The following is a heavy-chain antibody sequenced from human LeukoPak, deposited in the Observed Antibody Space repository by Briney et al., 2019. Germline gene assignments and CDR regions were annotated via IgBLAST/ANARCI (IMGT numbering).Heavy chain of an antibody. J-gene: IGHJ4*02. D-gene: IGHD4-17*01. CDR1: GGAITGYY. V-gene: IGHV4-59*01. CDR3: ARGRPPHDYGTLFDY. CDR2: IYYSGST. Sequence: PSETLSLTCTVSGGAITGYYWSWIRQPPGRGLEWIGYIYYSGSTNYNPSLKSRVTMSVDTSKKQFSLKLSSVTAADTAVYYCARGRPPHDYGTLFDYWGQGTLVTVSS.